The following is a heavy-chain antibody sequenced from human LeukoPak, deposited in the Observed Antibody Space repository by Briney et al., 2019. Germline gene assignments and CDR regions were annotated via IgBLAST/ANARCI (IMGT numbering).Heavy chain of an antibody. V-gene: IGHV3-21*01. Sequence: KTGGSLSLSCAASGFTFSSYSMNWVRQAPGKGLEWVSSISSSSSYIYYADSVKGRFTISRDNANNSLYLQMNSLRAEDTAVYYCARPHCSSTSCYGHYFQYWGQGTLVTVFS. CDR3: ARPHCSSTSCYGHYFQY. J-gene: IGHJ1*01. CDR1: GFTFSSYS. D-gene: IGHD2-2*01. CDR2: ISSSSSYI.